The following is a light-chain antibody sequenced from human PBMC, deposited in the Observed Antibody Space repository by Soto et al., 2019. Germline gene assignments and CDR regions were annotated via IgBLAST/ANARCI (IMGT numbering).Light chain of an antibody. CDR2: DAF. Sequence: QPPSSGSSSEVERATLICRASQSSSIWLAWDQQKPGKGPKLLIYDAFSLESGVTSRFSGSGSGTEFTLTISRLQPDDFATYYCQQYNSYAFGQGTKVDIK. J-gene: IGKJ1*01. CDR1: QSSSIW. V-gene: IGKV1-5*02. CDR3: QQYNSYA.